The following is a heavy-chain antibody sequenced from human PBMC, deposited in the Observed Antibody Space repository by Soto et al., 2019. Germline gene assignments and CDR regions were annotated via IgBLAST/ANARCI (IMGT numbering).Heavy chain of an antibody. CDR3: AKCRGAVSAPYYNYGLDV. D-gene: IGHD2-21*01. CDR2: ISPGNGDT. V-gene: IGHV1-3*01. J-gene: IGHJ6*02. Sequence: ASVEISCKASGYTFSSNAMHWVPQAPGQRLEWMGWISPGNGDTKYSPKFQGRVTITRDTSASTAYMELSSLASEDTAVYYCAKCRGAVSAPYYNYGLDVWGQGTPVTVYS. CDR1: GYTFSSNA.